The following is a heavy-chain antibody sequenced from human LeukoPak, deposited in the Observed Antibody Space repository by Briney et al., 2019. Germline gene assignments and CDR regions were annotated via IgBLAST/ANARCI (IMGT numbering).Heavy chain of an antibody. D-gene: IGHD6-19*01. CDR2: INHSGST. V-gene: IGHV4-34*01. CDR1: GGSFSGYY. J-gene: IGHJ4*02. CDR3: ARAGVIAVAGTLDY. Sequence: MTSETLSLTCAVYGGSFSGYYWSWIRQPPGKGLEWIGEINHSGSTNYNPSLKSRVTISVDTSKNQFSLKLSSVTAADTAVYYCARAGVIAVAGTLDYWGQGTLVTVSS.